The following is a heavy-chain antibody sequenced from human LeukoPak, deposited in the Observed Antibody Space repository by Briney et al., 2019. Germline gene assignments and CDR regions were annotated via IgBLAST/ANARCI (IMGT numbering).Heavy chain of an antibody. J-gene: IGHJ5*02. CDR2: IKDDGSAQ. CDR1: GFTFGAYW. CDR3: ARDTMTTVTTGWFDP. Sequence: QPGGSLRLPCAASGFTFGAYWMSWFRQAPGKGPEWVASIKDDGSAQFYVDSLEGRFTISRDNAKNTLYLQMDTMRAEDTAVYYCARDTMTTVTTGWFDPWGQGTLVTVSS. D-gene: IGHD4-11*01. V-gene: IGHV3-7*01.